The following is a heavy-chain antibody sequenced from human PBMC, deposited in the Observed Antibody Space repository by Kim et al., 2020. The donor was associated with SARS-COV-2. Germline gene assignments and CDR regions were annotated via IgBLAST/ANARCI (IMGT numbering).Heavy chain of an antibody. D-gene: IGHD1-26*01. V-gene: IGHV3-48*03. CDR3: ARDQRIVGALYWYFDL. CDR2: ISSSGSTI. CDR1: GFTFSSYE. Sequence: GGSLRLSCAASGFTFSSYEMNWVRQAPGKGLEWVSYISSSGSTIYYADSVKGRFTISRDNAKNSLYLQMNSLRAEDTAVYYCARDQRIVGALYWYFDLWGRGTLVTVSS. J-gene: IGHJ2*01.